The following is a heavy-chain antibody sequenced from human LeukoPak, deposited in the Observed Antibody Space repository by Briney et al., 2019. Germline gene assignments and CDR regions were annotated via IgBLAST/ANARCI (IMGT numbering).Heavy chain of an antibody. Sequence: PSETLSLTCAVAGGSISSGGYSWSWIRQPPEKGLRWIAYICLSGSTYYNPSLKSRVTLSVDRSKNPVSLKLSSVTPADTAVYYCARGDSSGYYYLAGRNLGVAFDYWGPGTLVTVSS. CDR3: ARGDSSGYYYLAGRNLGVAFDY. D-gene: IGHD3-22*01. CDR2: ICLSGST. CDR1: GGSISSGGYS. V-gene: IGHV4-30-2*01. J-gene: IGHJ4*02.